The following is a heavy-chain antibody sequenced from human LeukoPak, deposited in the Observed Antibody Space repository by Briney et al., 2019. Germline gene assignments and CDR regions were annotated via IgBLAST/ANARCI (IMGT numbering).Heavy chain of an antibody. J-gene: IGHJ4*02. V-gene: IGHV3-23*01. D-gene: IGHD6-19*01. CDR2: INSGGGGT. CDR1: GSTFYTYA. CDR3: AKPLRGWYDFDY. Sequence: GGSLRLSCAASGSTFYTYAMSCVRQAPGKGLEWVSAINSGGGGTHYADSVKGRFTISRDNSKNTVYLQMNSLRAEDTAVYYCAKPLRGWYDFDYWGQGTLVTVSS.